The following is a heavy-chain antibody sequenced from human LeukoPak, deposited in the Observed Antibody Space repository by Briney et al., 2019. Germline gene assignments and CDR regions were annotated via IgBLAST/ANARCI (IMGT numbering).Heavy chain of an antibody. CDR2: ISGSGGST. V-gene: IGHV3-23*01. J-gene: IGHJ4*02. D-gene: IGHD1-26*01. Sequence: GGSLRLSCAASGFTFSSYGMHRVRQAPGKGLEWVSAISGSGGSTYYADSVKGRFTISRDNSKNTLYLQMNSLRAEDTAVYYCAKGKVGGSYYATDYWGQGTLVTVSS. CDR1: GFTFSSYG. CDR3: AKGKVGGSYYATDY.